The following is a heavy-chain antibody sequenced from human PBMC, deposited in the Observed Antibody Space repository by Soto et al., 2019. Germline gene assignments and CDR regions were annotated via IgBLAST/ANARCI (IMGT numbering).Heavy chain of an antibody. Sequence: ASGPTLVNPTQTLTLTCTFSGFSLSTSGVGVTWIRQPPGKAPEWLALIYWNEDKRYSPSLKSRLTITKDTSKNQVVLTMTNMDPVDTATYYCAHSPFYDSSGYPDYWGQGTLVTVSS. CDR1: GFSLSTSGVG. CDR2: IYWNEDK. V-gene: IGHV2-5*01. CDR3: AHSPFYDSSGYPDY. J-gene: IGHJ4*02. D-gene: IGHD3-22*01.